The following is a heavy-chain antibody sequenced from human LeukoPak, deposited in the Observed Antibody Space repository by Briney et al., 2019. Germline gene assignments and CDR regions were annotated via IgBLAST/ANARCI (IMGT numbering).Heavy chain of an antibody. V-gene: IGHV3-43*02. D-gene: IGHD6-19*01. CDR2: VKGDGVTT. Sequence: PGGSLRLSCAASGFTFNAYAIRWVRQAPGKGLEWVSLVKGDGVTTDYANSVKGRFTVSRDNSKNSLYLQMSNLRTEDTALYYCVRDTGSGWDFDYWGQGTLVTVSS. CDR3: VRDTGSGWDFDY. J-gene: IGHJ4*02. CDR1: GFTFNAYA.